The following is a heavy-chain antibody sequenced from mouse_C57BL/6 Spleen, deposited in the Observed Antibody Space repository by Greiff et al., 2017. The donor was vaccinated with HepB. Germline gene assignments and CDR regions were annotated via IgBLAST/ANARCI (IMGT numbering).Heavy chain of an antibody. CDR1: GYSITSGYD. CDR2: ISYSGST. Sequence: VQLQQSGPGMVKPSQSLSLTCTVTGYSITSGYDWHWIRHFPGNKLEWMGYISYSGSTNYNPSLKSRISITHDTSKNHFFLKLNSVTTEDTATYYCARGYYDYDGGYAMDYWGQGTSVTASS. J-gene: IGHJ4*01. CDR3: ARGYYDYDGGYAMDY. D-gene: IGHD2-4*01. V-gene: IGHV3-1*01.